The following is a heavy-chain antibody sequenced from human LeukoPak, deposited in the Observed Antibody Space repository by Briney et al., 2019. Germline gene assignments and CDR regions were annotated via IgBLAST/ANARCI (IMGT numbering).Heavy chain of an antibody. D-gene: IGHD3-10*01. CDR1: GDSIRTYH. Sequence: SETLSLTCTVSGDSIRTYHWNWIRQSPGKGLEWIGSAHYSGSGNHNPSLKSRLTTSVDTSKNQVSLKLSSITAADTAVYYCARDEINYGSGNYFDFWGQGTLVTVSS. CDR3: ARDEINYGSGNYFDF. V-gene: IGHV4-59*01. CDR2: AHYSGSG. J-gene: IGHJ4*02.